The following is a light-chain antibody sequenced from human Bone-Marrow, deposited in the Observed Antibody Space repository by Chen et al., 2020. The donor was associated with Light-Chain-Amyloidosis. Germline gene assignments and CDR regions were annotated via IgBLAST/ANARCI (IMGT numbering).Light chain of an antibody. V-gene: IGLV3-21*02. CDR1: NIGSTS. Sequence: SYVLTQPSSAAVAPGQKATTAGGGNNIGSTSVHWYQQTPGQAPLLVVYDDSDRPSGIPERLSGSNSGNTATLTISRVEAGDEADYYCQVWDRSSDRPVFGGGTKLTVL. CDR2: DDS. J-gene: IGLJ3*02. CDR3: QVWDRSSDRPV.